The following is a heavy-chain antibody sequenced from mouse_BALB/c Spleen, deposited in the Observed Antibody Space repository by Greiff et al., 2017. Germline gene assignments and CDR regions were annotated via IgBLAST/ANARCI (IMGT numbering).Heavy chain of an antibody. CDR3: ARREYGNPYAMDY. V-gene: IGHV2-6-7*01. CDR2: IWGDGST. D-gene: IGHD2-10*02. Sequence: VQLQQSGPGLVAPSQSLSITCTVSGFSLTGYGVNWVRQPPGKGLEWLGMIWGDGSTDYNSALKSRLSISKDNSKSQVFLKMNSLQTDDTARYDWARREYGNPYAMDYWGQGTSVTVSS. CDR1: GFSLTGYG. J-gene: IGHJ4*01.